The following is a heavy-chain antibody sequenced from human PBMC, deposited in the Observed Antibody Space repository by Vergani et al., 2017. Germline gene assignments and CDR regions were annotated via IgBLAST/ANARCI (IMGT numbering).Heavy chain of an antibody. Sequence: ELQLVESGGGLVQPGGSLRLSCAASGFTVSGHYMTWVRPAPGKGLEWVSHIYSGDETYYADSVKGRVTISRETSKNTLHLQINNLRVEETAVYYYAGGNYYGSGTYVDPWGQGALVTVSS. D-gene: IGHD3-10*01. CDR1: GFTVSGHY. CDR2: IYSGDET. CDR3: AGGNYYGSGTYVDP. J-gene: IGHJ5*02. V-gene: IGHV3-66*02.